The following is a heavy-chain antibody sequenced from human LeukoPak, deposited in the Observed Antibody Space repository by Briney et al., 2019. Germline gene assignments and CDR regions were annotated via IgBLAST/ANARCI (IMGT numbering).Heavy chain of an antibody. J-gene: IGHJ4*02. D-gene: IGHD3-9*01. Sequence: PGGSLRLSCAASGFTFSSYALTWVRQAPGKGLEWISGISGSGGSTFYAESVKGRFSISRDNSKNTLYLQMNTLRAEDTAVYYCAKCPTDYGSLTGYYPFEYWGQGTLVTVSS. CDR1: GFTFSSYA. V-gene: IGHV3-23*01. CDR2: ISGSGGST. CDR3: AKCPTDYGSLTGYYPFEY.